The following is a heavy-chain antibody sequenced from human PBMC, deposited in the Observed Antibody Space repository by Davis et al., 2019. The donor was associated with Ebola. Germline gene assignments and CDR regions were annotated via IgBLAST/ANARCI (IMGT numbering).Heavy chain of an antibody. J-gene: IGHJ4*02. CDR2: FDPEDGQR. Sequence: ASVKVSCKVSGYTLTDASIYWVRQVPGRGLEWIGGFDPEDGQRIYAQRFQGRVTLTDDTSTDTAYMELSSLRSEDTAVYYCATGQLHYYERGVYYSRDYWGQGTLVTVSS. CDR3: ATGQLHYYERGVYYSRDY. CDR1: GYTLTDAS. V-gene: IGHV1-24*01. D-gene: IGHD3-22*01.